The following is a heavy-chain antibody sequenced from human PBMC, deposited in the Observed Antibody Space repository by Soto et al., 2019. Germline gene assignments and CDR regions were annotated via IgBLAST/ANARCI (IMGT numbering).Heavy chain of an antibody. CDR3: ARDRYGMDV. V-gene: IGHV1-3*01. J-gene: IGHJ6*02. Sequence: QVQLVQSGAEVKKPGASVKVSCKASGYTFTSYAMHWVRQAPGQRLEWMGWINAGNGNTKYSQKLQGRVSIARGTSASTAYMELSSVRAEDTAGYYCARDRYGMDVWGQGTTVTVSS. CDR2: INAGNGNT. CDR1: GYTFTSYA.